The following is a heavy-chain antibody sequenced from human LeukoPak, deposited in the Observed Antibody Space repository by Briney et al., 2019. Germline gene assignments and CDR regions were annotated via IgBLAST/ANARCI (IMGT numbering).Heavy chain of an antibody. CDR3: ARASVDSSGYYYYFDY. CDR2: ISGYNGKT. V-gene: IGHV1-18*01. D-gene: IGHD3-22*01. Sequence: GASVKVSCKASGYTLSNYGINWVRQAPGQGLEWMGWISGYNGKTHYIQKLQGRVTMTTDTSTSTAYMELRSLRSDDTAVYYCARASVDSSGYYYYFDYWGQGTLVTVSS. CDR1: GYTLSNYG. J-gene: IGHJ4*02.